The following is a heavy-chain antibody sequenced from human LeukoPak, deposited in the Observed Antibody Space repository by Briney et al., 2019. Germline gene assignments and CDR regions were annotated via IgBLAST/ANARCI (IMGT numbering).Heavy chain of an antibody. CDR1: GGSISSYY. CDR2: IYYSGST. Sequence: SETLSLTCTVSGGSISSYYWSWIRQPPGKGLEWIGYIYYSGSTNYNPSLKSRVTISVDTSKNQFSLKLSSVTAADTAVYYCARATYYHATFDYWGQGTLVTVSS. V-gene: IGHV4-59*12. CDR3: ARATYYHATFDY. D-gene: IGHD1-26*01. J-gene: IGHJ4*02.